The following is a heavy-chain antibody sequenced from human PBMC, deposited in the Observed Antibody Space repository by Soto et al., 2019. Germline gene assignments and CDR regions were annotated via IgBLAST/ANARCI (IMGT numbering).Heavy chain of an antibody. CDR2: ISSSSSYI. V-gene: IGHV3-21*01. CDR1: GFTFSSYS. Sequence: EVQLVESGGGLVKPGGSLRLSCAASGFTFSSYSMNWVRQAPGKGLEWVSSISSSSSYIYYADSVKGRFTISRDNAKNSLYLQMNSLRAEDTAVYYCAREAYYYDSSGYAWYYGMDVWGKGTTVTVSS. D-gene: IGHD3-22*01. CDR3: AREAYYYDSSGYAWYYGMDV. J-gene: IGHJ6*04.